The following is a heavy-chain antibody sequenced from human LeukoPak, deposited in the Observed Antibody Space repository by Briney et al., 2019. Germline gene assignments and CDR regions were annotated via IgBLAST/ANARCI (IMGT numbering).Heavy chain of an antibody. J-gene: IGHJ3*02. V-gene: IGHV3-7*01. CDR1: GFTFSSYW. D-gene: IGHD6-19*01. Sequence: PGGSLRLSCAASGFTFSSYWMSWVRQAPGKGLEWVANIKQDGSEKYYVDSVKGRFTISRDNAKNSLYLQMNSLRAEDTAVYYCAREGQRSSGWYRDAFDIWGQGTMVTVSS. CDR3: AREGQRSSGWYRDAFDI. CDR2: IKQDGSEK.